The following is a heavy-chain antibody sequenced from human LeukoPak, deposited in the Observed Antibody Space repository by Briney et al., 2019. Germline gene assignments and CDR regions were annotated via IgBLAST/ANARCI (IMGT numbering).Heavy chain of an antibody. J-gene: IGHJ4*02. CDR2: SNSSGSTI. D-gene: IGHD3/OR15-3a*01. CDR1: GFTLSDYY. CDR3: ARRRDFIDY. Sequence: SLRLSCAASGFTLSDYYMSWIRQAPGNGLEWVSYSNSSGSTINYADSVQGRFAISRDKAKNSLYLQMNSLTAEDMAIYYFARRRDFIDYWGQGTLVTVSS. V-gene: IGHV3-11*01.